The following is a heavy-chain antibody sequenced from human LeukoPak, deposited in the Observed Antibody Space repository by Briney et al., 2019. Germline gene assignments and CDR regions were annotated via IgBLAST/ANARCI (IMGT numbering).Heavy chain of an antibody. V-gene: IGHV1-69*04. CDR1: RYTFTSYG. CDR3: ARSGYCSGGSCYSRHFQH. CDR2: IIPILGIA. D-gene: IGHD2-15*01. Sequence: APVKVSCKASRYTFTSYGISWVRQAPGQGLEWMGRIIPILGIANYAQKFQGRVTITADKSTSTAYMELSSLRSEDTAVYYCARSGYCSGGSCYSRHFQHWGQGTLVTVSS. J-gene: IGHJ1*01.